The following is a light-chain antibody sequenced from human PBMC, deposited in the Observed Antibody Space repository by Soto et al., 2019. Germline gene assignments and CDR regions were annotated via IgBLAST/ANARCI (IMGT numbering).Light chain of an antibody. CDR1: SSDVGRYNY. Sequence: QSVLTQPASVSGSPGQSFTISCTGTSSDVGRYNYVSWYQQYPGRAPKLIIFDVTNRPSGVSPRFSGSKSGNTASLTISGLQAADEADYYCNSYTGTSARYAFGTGTKLTVL. J-gene: IGLJ1*01. V-gene: IGLV2-14*03. CDR2: DVT. CDR3: NSYTGTSARYA.